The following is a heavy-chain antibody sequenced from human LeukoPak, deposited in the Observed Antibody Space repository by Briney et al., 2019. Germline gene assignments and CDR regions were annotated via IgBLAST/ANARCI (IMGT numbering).Heavy chain of an antibody. CDR3: ARGYDFWSGRFDP. Sequence: SETLSLTCTVSGGSISSYYWSWIRQPPGKGLAWIGYIYYSGSTNYNPSLKSRVTISVDTPKNQLSLKLSSVTAADTAVDYCARGYDFWSGRFDPWGQGTLVTVSS. D-gene: IGHD3-3*01. J-gene: IGHJ5*02. V-gene: IGHV4-59*01. CDR2: IYYSGST. CDR1: GGSISSYY.